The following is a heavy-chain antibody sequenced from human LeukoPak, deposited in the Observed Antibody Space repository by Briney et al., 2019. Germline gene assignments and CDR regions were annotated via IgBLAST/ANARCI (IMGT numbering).Heavy chain of an antibody. CDR3: ARAYCSNTRRSGFDN. V-gene: IGHV3-20*04. D-gene: IGHD2-2*01. Sequence: GGSLRLSCAASGFTFDGYAMSWVRQAPGKGLEWVSDINWSGGSTGYADSVKGRCTISRDNAKNSLYLQMSSLRAEDTALYYCARAYCSNTRRSGFDNWGQGTLVTVSS. CDR2: INWSGGST. J-gene: IGHJ4*02. CDR1: GFTFDGYA.